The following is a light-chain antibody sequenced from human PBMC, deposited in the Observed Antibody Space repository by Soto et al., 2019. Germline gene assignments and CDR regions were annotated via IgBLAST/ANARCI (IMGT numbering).Light chain of an antibody. Sequence: DIQMTQSPSTLSASVGVRITITCRASQSISSWLAWYQQKPGTAPNLLIYKASTLQSGVPSRFSGSGSGTEFTLTISSLQPDDSATYYCQQYNDNWTFGQGTKVEIK. J-gene: IGKJ1*01. CDR2: KAS. CDR1: QSISSW. V-gene: IGKV1-5*03. CDR3: QQYNDNWT.